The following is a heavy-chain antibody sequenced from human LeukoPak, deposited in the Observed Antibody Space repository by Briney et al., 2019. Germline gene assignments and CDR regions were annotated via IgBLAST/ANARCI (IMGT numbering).Heavy chain of an antibody. Sequence: GGSLRLSCAASGFTFSSYAMTWVRQAPGKGLEWVSSISGNGGNTDYAGSVKGRFTISRDNSKNTLYLQMNSLRAEDRAVYYCAKQYSDFWGGNPNWGQGTLVTVSS. CDR3: AKQYSDFWGGNPN. CDR2: ISGNGGNT. CDR1: GFTFSSYA. V-gene: IGHV3-23*01. D-gene: IGHD3/OR15-3a*01. J-gene: IGHJ4*02.